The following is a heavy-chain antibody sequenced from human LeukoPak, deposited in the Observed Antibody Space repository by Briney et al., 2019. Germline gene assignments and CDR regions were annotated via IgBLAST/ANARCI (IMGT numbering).Heavy chain of an antibody. CDR3: ARVRAAHYDSSCYHAFDI. CDR1: GGSISSGGYY. CDR2: IYYSGNT. Sequence: SQTLSLTCTVSGGSISSGGYYWSWIRQHSGKGLEWIGYIYYSGNTYYNPSLKSRVTISVDTSKNQFSLKLSSVTAADAAVYYCARVRAAHYDSSCYHAFDIWGQGTMVSVSS. D-gene: IGHD3-22*01. V-gene: IGHV4-31*03. J-gene: IGHJ3*02.